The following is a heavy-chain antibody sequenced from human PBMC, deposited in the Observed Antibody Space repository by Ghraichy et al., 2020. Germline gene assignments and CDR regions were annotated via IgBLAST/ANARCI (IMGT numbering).Heavy chain of an antibody. J-gene: IGHJ4*02. Sequence: GGSLRLSCAASGFTFSSYAMSWVRQAPGKGLEWVSAISGSGGSTYYADSVKGRFTISRDNSKNTLYLQMNSLRAEDTAVYYCAKARMAARLLVTMRYYFDYWGQGTLVTVSS. V-gene: IGHV3-23*01. CDR2: ISGSGGST. CDR3: AKARMAARLLVTMRYYFDY. D-gene: IGHD6-6*01. CDR1: GFTFSSYA.